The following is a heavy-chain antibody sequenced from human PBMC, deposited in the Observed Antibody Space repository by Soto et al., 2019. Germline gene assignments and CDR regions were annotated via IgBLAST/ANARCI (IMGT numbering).Heavy chain of an antibody. Sequence: SQTLSLTGAISGDSVSRNNAGWNWIRQSPSRGLEWLGRTYYRSKWFNDYAVSVKSRITINPDTSKNQFSLQLNSVTPEDTAVYYCTRDYSSDYFDFWGQGTPVTVSS. CDR1: GDSVSRNNAG. V-gene: IGHV6-1*01. J-gene: IGHJ4*02. CDR3: TRDYSSDYFDF. D-gene: IGHD1-26*01. CDR2: TYYRSKWFN.